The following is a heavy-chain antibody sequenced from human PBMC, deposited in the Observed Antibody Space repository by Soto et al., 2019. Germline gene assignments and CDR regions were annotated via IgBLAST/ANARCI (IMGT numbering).Heavy chain of an antibody. CDR3: ARRRISGYSYGFDF. CDR2: IYQSGST. V-gene: IGHV4-4*02. Sequence: QVQLQESGPGLVKPSGTLSLTCAVSGDSIRRINWWTWVRQPPGKGLEWIGEIYQSGSTNYSPTLKSQVTMSVEKSKNQFSLKLTAVTVAVTAVYYCARRRISGYSYGFDFWGQGTVVIVSS. D-gene: IGHD5-18*01. J-gene: IGHJ4*02. CDR1: GDSIRRINW.